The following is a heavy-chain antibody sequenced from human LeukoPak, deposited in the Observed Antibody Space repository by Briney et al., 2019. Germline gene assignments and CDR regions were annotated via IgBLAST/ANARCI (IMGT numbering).Heavy chain of an antibody. V-gene: IGHV3-23*01. Sequence: GGSLRLSCAASGFTFSSYAMSWVSQAPGKGLEWVSAISGSGGSTYYADSVKGRFTISRDNSKNTLYLQMNSLRAEDTAVYYCAKSPTRGPAYYFDYWGQGTLVTVSS. CDR1: GFTFSSYA. D-gene: IGHD3-16*01. J-gene: IGHJ4*02. CDR2: ISGSGGST. CDR3: AKSPTRGPAYYFDY.